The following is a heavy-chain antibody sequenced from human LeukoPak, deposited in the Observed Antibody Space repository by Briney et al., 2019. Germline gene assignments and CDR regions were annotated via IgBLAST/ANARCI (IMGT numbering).Heavy chain of an antibody. CDR1: GYTFTGYY. V-gene: IGHV1-2*02. D-gene: IGHD3-3*01. J-gene: IGHJ4*02. CDR2: INPNSGGT. CDR3: ARDPRSFGAPIDY. Sequence: ASVKVSCKASGYTFTGYYMHWVRQAPGQGLEWMGWINPNSGGTNYAQKFQGRVTMTRDTSISTAYMELSRLRSDDTAVYYCARDPRSFGAPIDYWGQGTLVTVSS.